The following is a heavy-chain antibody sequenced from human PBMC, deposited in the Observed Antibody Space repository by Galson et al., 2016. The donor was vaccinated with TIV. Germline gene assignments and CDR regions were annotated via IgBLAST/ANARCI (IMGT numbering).Heavy chain of an antibody. J-gene: IGHJ4*02. CDR1: GFTFNTYW. CDR2: IKQDGSEK. CDR3: ARGRHVDY. Sequence: SLRLSCAASGFTFNTYWMIWVRQAPGKGLEWVANIKQDGSEKYYVDSVKGRFTISRDNVRNSLYLQMNSLRVEDTAVYYCARGRHVDYWGQGTLVTVSS. V-gene: IGHV3-7*01.